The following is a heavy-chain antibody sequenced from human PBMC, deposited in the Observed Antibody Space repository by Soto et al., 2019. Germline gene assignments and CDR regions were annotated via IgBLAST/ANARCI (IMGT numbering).Heavy chain of an antibody. CDR1: GFTFSRYA. J-gene: IGHJ6*02. V-gene: IGHV3-23*01. D-gene: IGHD4-4*01. Sequence: GRSLRLSCAASGFTFSRYAMSWVRQAPGKGLKRVSAISGSGGSTYYADSEKGRFTISRDNSKNTLYLQMNSLRDEDMAVYYCAGGSNIDGMDVWGQCTTVTVSS. CDR2: ISGSGGST. CDR3: AGGSNIDGMDV.